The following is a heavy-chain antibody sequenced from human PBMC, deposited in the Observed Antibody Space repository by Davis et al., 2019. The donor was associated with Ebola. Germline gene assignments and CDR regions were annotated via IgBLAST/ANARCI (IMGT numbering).Heavy chain of an antibody. CDR2: IIPILGIA. D-gene: IGHD3-10*01. V-gene: IGHV1-69*10. Sequence: SVKVSCKASGGTFSSYAISWVRQAPGQGLEWMGGIIPILGIANYAQKFQGRVTITRNTSISTAYMELSSLRSEDTAVYYCARGPRAVQGPSRLNWFDPWGQGTLVTVSS. CDR3: ARGPRAVQGPSRLNWFDP. CDR1: GGTFSSYA. J-gene: IGHJ5*02.